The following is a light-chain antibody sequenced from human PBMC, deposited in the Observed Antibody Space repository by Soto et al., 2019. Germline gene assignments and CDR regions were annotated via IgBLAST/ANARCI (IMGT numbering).Light chain of an antibody. CDR2: AAS. CDR3: QQYGNSPAIT. J-gene: IGKJ5*01. V-gene: IGKV3-20*01. Sequence: IGITKYPATLSLSSGERVTLSFRASQSISTTLVWYQQKPGQAPRLLIYAASSRATGIPDRFSGSGSGTDFTLTVSRLEPEDFAVYYCQQYGNSPAITFGQGTRLEIK. CDR1: QSISTT.